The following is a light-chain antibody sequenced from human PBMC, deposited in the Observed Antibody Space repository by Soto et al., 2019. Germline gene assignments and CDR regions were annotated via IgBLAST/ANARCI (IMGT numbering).Light chain of an antibody. Sequence: EIVLTQSPGTLSLSPGERATLSCRTSQSISHKYLVWYQQKPGQAPRLLIHGVSSRATGIPDRFSGSGSGTDFTLIINTLEPEDFAVYYCQLYSGSPWTFGQGTKVEIK. CDR3: QLYSGSPWT. CDR2: GVS. CDR1: QSISHKY. V-gene: IGKV3-20*01. J-gene: IGKJ1*01.